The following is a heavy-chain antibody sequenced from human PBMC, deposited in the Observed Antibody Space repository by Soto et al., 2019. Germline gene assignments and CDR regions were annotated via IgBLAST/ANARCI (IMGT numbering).Heavy chain of an antibody. V-gene: IGHV3-30*18. D-gene: IGHD2-21*01. CDR3: AKSPVVYYYYGMDV. Sequence: GGSLRLSCAGSGFDFSCSTIHWVRQASGKGLEWVAVISYDGSNKYYADSVKGRFTISRDNSKNTLYLQMNSLRAEDTAVYYCAKSPVVYYYYGMDVGGQGTTVTVSS. CDR1: GFDFSCST. J-gene: IGHJ6*02. CDR2: ISYDGSNK.